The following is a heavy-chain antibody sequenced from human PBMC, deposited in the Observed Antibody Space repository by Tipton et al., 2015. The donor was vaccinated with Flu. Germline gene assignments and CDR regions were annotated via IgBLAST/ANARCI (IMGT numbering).Heavy chain of an antibody. D-gene: IGHD3-10*01. CDR2: INPSGGST. V-gene: IGHV1-46*01. Sequence: QLVQSGAEVKKPGASVKVSCKASGYTFTSYYMHWVRQAPGQGLEWMGIINPSGGSTSYAQKFQGRVTMTRDTSTSTVYMELSSLGSEDTAVYYCAIVAGTAGGQTGAFDIWGQGTMVTVSS. CDR3: AIVAGTAGGQTGAFDI. CDR1: GYTFTSYY. J-gene: IGHJ3*02.